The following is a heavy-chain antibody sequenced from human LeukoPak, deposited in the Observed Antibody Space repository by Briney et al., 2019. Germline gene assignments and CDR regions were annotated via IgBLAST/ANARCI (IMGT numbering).Heavy chain of an antibody. CDR2: IKQDGSEK. V-gene: IGHV3-7*01. J-gene: IGHJ3*02. CDR1: GFTFSSYW. D-gene: IGHD2-15*01. CDR3: ARDCSGGSCYSDAFDI. Sequence: GGSLRLSCAASGFTFSSYWMSWVRQAPGKGLEWVANIKQDGSEKYYVDSVKGRFTISRDNAKNSLYLQMNSLRAEDTAVYCCARDCSGGSCYSDAFDIWGQGTMVTVSS.